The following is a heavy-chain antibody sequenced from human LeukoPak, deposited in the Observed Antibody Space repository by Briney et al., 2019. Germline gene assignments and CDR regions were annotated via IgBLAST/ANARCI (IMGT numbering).Heavy chain of an antibody. Sequence: ASVTVSCTASGYTLTGYYMHWVRQAPGQGLEWMGWINPNSGGTNYAQKFQGRVTMTRDTSTSTDYMELSSLTSDDTAVYYCARDGDGRINFDYWGQGTLVIVSS. V-gene: IGHV1-2*02. CDR1: GYTLTGYY. CDR2: INPNSGGT. D-gene: IGHD3-10*01. CDR3: ARDGDGRINFDY. J-gene: IGHJ4*02.